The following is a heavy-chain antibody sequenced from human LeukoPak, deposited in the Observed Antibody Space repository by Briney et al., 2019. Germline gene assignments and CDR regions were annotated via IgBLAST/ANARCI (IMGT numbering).Heavy chain of an antibody. CDR2: IYYSGST. CDR3: ARWTRMVRVRLGYFDY. V-gene: IGHV4-59*08. D-gene: IGHD3-10*01. CDR1: GGSISSYY. J-gene: IGHJ4*02. Sequence: PSETLSLTCTVSGGSISSYYWSWIRQPPGKGLEWIGDIYYSGSTNYNPSLKSRVTISVDTSKNQFSLKLSSVTAADTAVYYCARWTRMVRVRLGYFDYWGQGTLVTVSS.